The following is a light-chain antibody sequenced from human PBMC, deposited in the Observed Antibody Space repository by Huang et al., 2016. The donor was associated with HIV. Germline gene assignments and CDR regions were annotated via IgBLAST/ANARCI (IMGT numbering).Light chain of an antibody. CDR2: GNH. Sequence: EIVMTQSPATLSAFPGARVILSCRASQSVGGNLAWYQQRRGQSPKLLIYGNHLRQTGVPARFRGSGFGTEFTLTISSLQSEDFALYFCQQCNSWPWTFGQGTKVDI. J-gene: IGKJ1*01. CDR3: QQCNSWPWT. CDR1: QSVGGN. V-gene: IGKV3-15*01.